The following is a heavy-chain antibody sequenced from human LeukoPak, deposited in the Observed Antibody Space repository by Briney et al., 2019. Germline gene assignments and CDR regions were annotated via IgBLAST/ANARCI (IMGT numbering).Heavy chain of an antibody. V-gene: IGHV1-18*04. Sequence: ASVKVSCKVSGYTFTSYGISWVRQAPGQGLEWMGWISAYNGNTNYAQKLQGRVTMTADTSTSTAYMELRSLRSDDTAVYYCARPMVRSLYYYGMDVWGKGTTVTVSS. CDR1: GYTFTSYG. J-gene: IGHJ6*04. D-gene: IGHD3-10*01. CDR3: ARPMVRSLYYYGMDV. CDR2: ISAYNGNT.